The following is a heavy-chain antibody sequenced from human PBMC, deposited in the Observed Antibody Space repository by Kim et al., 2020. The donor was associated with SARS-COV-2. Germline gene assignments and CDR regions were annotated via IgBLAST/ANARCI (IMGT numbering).Heavy chain of an antibody. J-gene: IGHJ4*01. CDR3: ARENSSGWSWYYFDY. D-gene: IGHD6-19*01. CDR1: GYSISSGYY. CDR2: IYHSGST. Sequence: SETLSLTCTVSGYSISSGYYWGWIRQPPGKGLEWIGSIYHSGSTYYNPSLKSRVTISVDTSKNQFSLKLSSVTAADTAVYYCARENSSGWSWYYFDYWG. V-gene: IGHV4-38-2*02.